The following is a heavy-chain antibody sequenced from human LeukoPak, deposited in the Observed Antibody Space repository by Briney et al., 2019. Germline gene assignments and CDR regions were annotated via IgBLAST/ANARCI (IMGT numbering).Heavy chain of an antibody. Sequence: GGSLRLSCAASGFTFSSNAMGWVRQAPGKGLEWVSAITASAASTYYADSVKGRFTISRDNSKDTLYLQMNGLRAEDTAVYYCAKGTIFGVAGGKDYWGQGTLVTVSS. CDR2: ITASAAST. J-gene: IGHJ4*02. D-gene: IGHD3-3*01. V-gene: IGHV3-23*01. CDR1: GFTFSSNA. CDR3: AKGTIFGVAGGKDY.